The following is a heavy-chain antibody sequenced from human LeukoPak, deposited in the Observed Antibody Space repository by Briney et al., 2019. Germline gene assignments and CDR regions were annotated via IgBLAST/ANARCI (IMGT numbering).Heavy chain of an antibody. D-gene: IGHD3-22*01. V-gene: IGHV3-48*01. CDR1: GFTFSSYS. J-gene: IGHJ3*02. CDR2: ISRLSGTI. CDR3: ARDPGAIYDSSGYYYVGAFDI. Sequence: GGSLRLSCAASGFTFSSYSMNWVRQAPGEGLEWVSYISRLSGTIYYADSVKGRFTISRDNAKNSLYLQMDSLRAEDTAVYYCARDPGAIYDSSGYYYVGAFDIWGQGTMVTVSS.